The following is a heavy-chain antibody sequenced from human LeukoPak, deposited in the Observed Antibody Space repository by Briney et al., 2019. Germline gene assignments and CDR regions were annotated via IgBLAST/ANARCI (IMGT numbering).Heavy chain of an antibody. CDR1: GXTFNSYA. J-gene: IGHJ6*02. V-gene: IGHV3-23*01. Sequence: PGGSLRLSCTASGXTFNSYAMGWVRQAPGKGLEWVSGISDNGGSTYYADSVEGRFTISRDNSKNTLYLQMNSLRVEDTAVYYCAKGDYYDTTDLDVWGQGTTVTVSS. CDR3: AKGDYYDTTDLDV. CDR2: ISDNGGST. D-gene: IGHD3-22*01.